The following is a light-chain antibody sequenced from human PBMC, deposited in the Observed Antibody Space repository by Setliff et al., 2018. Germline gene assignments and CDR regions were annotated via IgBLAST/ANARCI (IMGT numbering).Light chain of an antibody. Sequence: QSALTQPPSASGSPGQSVTISCTGTSNDVWGHNYVSWYQQHPGKAPQLIIYDVTKRPSGVPDRFSGSKSGNTASLTVSGLQADDEAEYYCSSYADSNIFLFGSGTKVTVL. CDR3: SSYADSNIFL. J-gene: IGLJ1*01. V-gene: IGLV2-8*01. CDR1: SNDVWGHNY. CDR2: DVT.